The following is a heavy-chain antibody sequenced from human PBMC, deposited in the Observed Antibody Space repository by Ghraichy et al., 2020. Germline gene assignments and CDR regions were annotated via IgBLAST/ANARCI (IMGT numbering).Heavy chain of an antibody. CDR3: ARLGASTVTL. CDR2: VNSDGSST. Sequence: GGSLRLSCAASGFTLSSYWMHWVRQAPGKGLVWVSRVNSDGSSTSYADSVKGRFTISRDNAKNTLYLQMNSLRAEDTAVFYCARLGASTVTLWGQGTLVTVSS. D-gene: IGHD4-17*01. CDR1: GFTLSSYW. J-gene: IGHJ4*02. V-gene: IGHV3-74*01.